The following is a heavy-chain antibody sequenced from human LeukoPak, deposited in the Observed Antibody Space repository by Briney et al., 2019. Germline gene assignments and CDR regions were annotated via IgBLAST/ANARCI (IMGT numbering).Heavy chain of an antibody. D-gene: IGHD3-9*01. CDR1: GFTFSSYA. Sequence: PGGSLRLSCAASGFTFSSYAMSWVRQTPGKGLEWVSAISGSGGSTYYADSVKGRFTISRDNSKNTLFLQMNSLRVEDTAPYYCAKDIHWLGYFDYWGQGTLVTVSS. J-gene: IGHJ4*02. CDR2: ISGSGGST. CDR3: AKDIHWLGYFDY. V-gene: IGHV3-23*01.